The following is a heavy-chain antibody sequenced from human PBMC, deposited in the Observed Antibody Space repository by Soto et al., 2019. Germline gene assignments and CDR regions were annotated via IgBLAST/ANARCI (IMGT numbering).Heavy chain of an antibody. CDR3: ARHISVPRTRGFAY. V-gene: IGHV4-4*02. D-gene: IGHD2-21*01. CDR2: IYHSGTT. J-gene: IGHJ4*02. Sequence: QVQLQESGPGLVKPSGTLSLTCAVSGASISDNWWSWVRQPPGKGLEWIGEIYHSGTTHYNPSLWSRVAMSVDKSNNRLSLNLNSVTAADTAVYYCARHISVPRTRGFAYWGQGPRVTVSS. CDR1: GASISDNW.